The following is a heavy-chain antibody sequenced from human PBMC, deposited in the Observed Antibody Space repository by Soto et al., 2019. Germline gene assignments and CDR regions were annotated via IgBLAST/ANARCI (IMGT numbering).Heavy chain of an antibody. CDR3: ARAPGYYFDY. CDR1: GFTFSSYE. Sequence: EVQLVESGGGLVQPGGSLRLSCAASGFTFSSYEMNWVRQAPGKGLEWVSYISSSGSTIYYADSVKGRFTIYRDNAKNSLYLQMNSLRAEDTAVYYCARAPGYYFDYWGQGPLVTVSS. J-gene: IGHJ4*02. CDR2: ISSSGSTI. V-gene: IGHV3-48*03.